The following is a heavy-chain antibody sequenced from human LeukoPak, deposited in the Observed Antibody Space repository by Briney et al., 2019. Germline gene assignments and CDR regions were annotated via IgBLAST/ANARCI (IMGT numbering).Heavy chain of an antibody. CDR3: AKDIRRRGYSYAFDY. D-gene: IGHD5-18*01. V-gene: IGHV3-43*02. Sequence: GGSLRLSRAASGFTFDDYAMHWVRQAPGKGLEWVSLISGDGGSTYYADSVKGRFTISRDNSKNSLYLQMNSLRTEDTALYYCAKDIRRRGYSYAFDYWGQGTLVTVSS. CDR1: GFTFDDYA. J-gene: IGHJ4*02. CDR2: ISGDGGST.